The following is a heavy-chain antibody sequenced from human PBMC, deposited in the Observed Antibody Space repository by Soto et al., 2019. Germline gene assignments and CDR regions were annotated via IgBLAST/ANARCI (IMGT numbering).Heavy chain of an antibody. Sequence: QVQLVQSGAEVKKPGASVKVSCKASGYTFTNYGISWVRQAPGQGLEWMGWISAYNGNTKYAQKFQGRVTMTTDTPTRTAYMELRSLRSDDTAVYYCARGVGSGSYYNQYNWFDPWGQGTLVTVSS. CDR1: GYTFTNYG. V-gene: IGHV1-18*01. D-gene: IGHD3-10*01. CDR2: ISAYNGNT. CDR3: ARGVGSGSYYNQYNWFDP. J-gene: IGHJ5*02.